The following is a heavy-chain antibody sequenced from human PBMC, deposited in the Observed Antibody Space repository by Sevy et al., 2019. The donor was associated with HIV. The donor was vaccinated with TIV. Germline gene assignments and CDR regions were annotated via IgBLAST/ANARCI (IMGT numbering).Heavy chain of an antibody. D-gene: IGHD6-19*01. CDR3: ARGRSGWYWGFDY. J-gene: IGHJ4*02. Sequence: SETLSLTCAVYGGPFSGYYWSWIRQPPGKGLEWIGEINHSGSTNYNPSLKSRVTISVDTSKNQFSLKLSSVTAADTAVYYCARGRSGWYWGFDYWGQGTLVTVSS. V-gene: IGHV4-34*01. CDR2: INHSGST. CDR1: GGPFSGYY.